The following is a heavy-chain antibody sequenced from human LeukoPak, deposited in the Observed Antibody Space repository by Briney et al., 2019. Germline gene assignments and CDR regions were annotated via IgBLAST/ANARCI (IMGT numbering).Heavy chain of an antibody. CDR2: INPNSGGT. CDR3: ARDPSTVTTGTIYYYYDMDV. D-gene: IGHD4-17*01. CDR1: GYTFTGYH. J-gene: IGHJ6*03. V-gene: IGHV1-2*06. Sequence: ASVKVSCKASGYTFTGYHMHWVRQAPGQGLEWMGRINPNSGGTNYAQKFQGRVTMTRDTSISTAYMELSRLRSDDTAVYYCARDPSTVTTGTIYYYYDMDVWGKGTTVTVSS.